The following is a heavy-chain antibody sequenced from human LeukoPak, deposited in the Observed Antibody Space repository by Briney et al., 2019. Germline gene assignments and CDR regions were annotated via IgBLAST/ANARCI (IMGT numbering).Heavy chain of an antibody. V-gene: IGHV5-51*01. J-gene: IGHJ6*03. Sequence: GESLKISCKGSGYNFSRNWIGWVRQMPGKGLEWMGIIYPGDSDTRYSPSFQGQVTISADRSISTAYLQWSSLKASDTAMYYCARGFYGGYYYYYYMDVWGKGTTVTVSS. CDR1: GYNFSRNW. CDR2: IYPGDSDT. D-gene: IGHD4/OR15-4a*01. CDR3: ARGFYGGYYYYYYMDV.